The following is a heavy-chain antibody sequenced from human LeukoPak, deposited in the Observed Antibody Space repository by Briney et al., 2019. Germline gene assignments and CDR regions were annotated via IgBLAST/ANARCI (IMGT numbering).Heavy chain of an antibody. Sequence: GGSLRLSCAASGFTFSSYSMNWVRQAPGKGLEWVSSISSSSYIYYADSVKGRFTISRDNAKNSLYLQMNSLRAEDTAVYYCAKEGPLRFLEWLWGYFDYWGQGTLVTVSS. J-gene: IGHJ4*02. CDR2: ISSSSYI. CDR3: AKEGPLRFLEWLWGYFDY. CDR1: GFTFSSYS. D-gene: IGHD3-3*01. V-gene: IGHV3-21*04.